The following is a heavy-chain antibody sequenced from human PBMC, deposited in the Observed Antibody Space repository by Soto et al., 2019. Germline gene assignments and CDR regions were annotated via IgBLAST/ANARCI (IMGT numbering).Heavy chain of an antibody. V-gene: IGHV3-73*02. D-gene: IGHD1-7*01. Sequence: EVQLVESGGGLVQPGGSLKLSCAASGLTFIDSAIHWVRQASGKGLEWVGRIRSKTNNYATTYAASVKGRFTISRNDSKNTAYLQMNSLKTEDTAVYYCTRPKNELRVYSYNGIDVWGQGTTVTVSS. CDR1: GLTFIDSA. CDR3: TRPKNELRVYSYNGIDV. CDR2: IRSKTNNYAT. J-gene: IGHJ6*02.